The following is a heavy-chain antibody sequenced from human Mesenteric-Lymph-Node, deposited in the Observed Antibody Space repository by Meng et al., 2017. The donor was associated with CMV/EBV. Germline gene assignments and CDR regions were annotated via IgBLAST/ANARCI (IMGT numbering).Heavy chain of an antibody. CDR2: INPNSGAT. CDR3: ARQTGTDAFDI. V-gene: IGHV1-2*02. Sequence: ASVKVSCKASGYTFTGYYMHWVRQAPGQGLEWMGWINPNSGATNYAQNFQGRVTMTRDTSISTAYMELSRLRSDDTAVYYCARQTGTDAFDIWGQGTMVTVSS. D-gene: IGHD1/OR15-1a*01. J-gene: IGHJ3*02. CDR1: GYTFTGYY.